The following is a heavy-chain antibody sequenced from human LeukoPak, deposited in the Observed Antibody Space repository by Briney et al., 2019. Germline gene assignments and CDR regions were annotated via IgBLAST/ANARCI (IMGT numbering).Heavy chain of an antibody. CDR2: LYSGGST. CDR3: ARGGVTMIVPIL. D-gene: IGHD3-22*01. J-gene: IGHJ4*02. V-gene: IGHV3-53*01. Sequence: GGSLRLSCAASGFTFSSYGMHWVRQAPGKGLEWVSVLYSGGSTYYADSVKGRFTISRDNSKNTLYLQMNSLRAEDTAVYYCARGGVTMIVPILWGQGTLVTVSS. CDR1: GFTFSSYG.